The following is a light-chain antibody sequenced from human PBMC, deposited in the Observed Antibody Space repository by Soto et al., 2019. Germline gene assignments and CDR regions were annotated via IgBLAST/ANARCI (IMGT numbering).Light chain of an antibody. J-gene: IGLJ1*01. CDR1: SSDVGSYNL. CDR3: CSYAGSSTFV. CDR2: EVS. V-gene: IGLV2-23*02. Sequence: HSALTRPAYVQGAPGEGITISCKGTSSDVGSYNLVSWYQQHPGKAPKLMIYEVSKRPSGVSNRFSGSKSGNTASLTISGLQAEDEADYYCCSYAGSSTFVFRTGTKVTVL.